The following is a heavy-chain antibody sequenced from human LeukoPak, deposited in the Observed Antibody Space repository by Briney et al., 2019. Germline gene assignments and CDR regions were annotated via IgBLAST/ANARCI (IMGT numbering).Heavy chain of an antibody. CDR2: ISSSSSYT. CDR1: GFTFSDYY. V-gene: IGHV3-11*05. D-gene: IGHD4-17*01. Sequence: GGSLILSCAASGFTFSDYYMSWIRQAPGKGLEWVSYISSSSSYTNYADSVKGRFTISRDNAKNSLYLQMNSLRAEDTAVYYCARDRYGDYVYDYWGQGTLVTVSS. CDR3: ARDRYGDYVYDY. J-gene: IGHJ4*02.